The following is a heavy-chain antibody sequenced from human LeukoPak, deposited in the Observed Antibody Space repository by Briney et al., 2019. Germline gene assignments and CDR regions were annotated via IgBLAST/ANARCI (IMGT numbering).Heavy chain of an antibody. D-gene: IGHD6-13*01. J-gene: IGHJ4*02. Sequence: SETLSLTCAVYGGSFSGYYWSWIRQPPGKGLEWIGEINHSGSTNYNPSLKSRVTISVDTSKNQFSLKLSSVTAADTAVYYCAITAAGAGYWGQGSLVTVSS. CDR1: GGSFSGYY. CDR3: AITAAGAGY. CDR2: INHSGST. V-gene: IGHV4-34*01.